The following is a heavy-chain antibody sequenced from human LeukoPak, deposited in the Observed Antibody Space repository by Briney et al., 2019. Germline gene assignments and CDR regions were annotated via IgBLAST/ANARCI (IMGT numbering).Heavy chain of an antibody. CDR3: ARITDGYNDAYDI. J-gene: IGHJ3*02. CDR1: EYTFTNYY. CDR2: INPGGDNT. D-gene: IGHD5-24*01. Sequence: ASVKVSCKGSEYTFTNYYIHWVRQAPGQGLEWMGLINPGGDNTNYAQNFQGRVTMTRDTSASTVYMELSSLRSEDTAIYYCARITDGYNDAYDIWGQGTVVTVPS. V-gene: IGHV1-46*01.